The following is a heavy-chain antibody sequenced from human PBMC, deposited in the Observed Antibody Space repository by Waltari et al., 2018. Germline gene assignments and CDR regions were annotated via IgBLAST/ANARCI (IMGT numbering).Heavy chain of an antibody. CDR1: GFTFSSYA. V-gene: IGHV3-23*01. CDR2: ISGSGGST. D-gene: IGHD3-10*01. Sequence: EVQLLESGGGLVQPGGSLRLSCAASGFTFSSYAMSWVRQAPGKGLEWVSAISGSGGSTYYADSVKGRFTISRDNAKNSLYLQMNSLRAEDTAVYYCARGVGSSGYDWFDPWGQGTLVTVSS. CDR3: ARGVGSSGYDWFDP. J-gene: IGHJ5*02.